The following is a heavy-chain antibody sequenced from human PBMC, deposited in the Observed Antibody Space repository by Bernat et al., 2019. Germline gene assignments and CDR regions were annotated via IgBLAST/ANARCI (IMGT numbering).Heavy chain of an antibody. D-gene: IGHD6-19*01. Sequence: EVQLVESGGGLVQPGGSLRLSCAVSGLTFGSHWMHWVRQAPREGLVWVSRINSDGTTVNYAESVEGRFTISRDNAKNTLFLQMYSLRAEDTAVYYCASNGITVVGTGGDYWGQGTLVTVSA. V-gene: IGHV3-74*01. J-gene: IGHJ4*02. CDR3: ASNGITVVGTGGDY. CDR2: INSDGTTV. CDR1: GLTFGSHW.